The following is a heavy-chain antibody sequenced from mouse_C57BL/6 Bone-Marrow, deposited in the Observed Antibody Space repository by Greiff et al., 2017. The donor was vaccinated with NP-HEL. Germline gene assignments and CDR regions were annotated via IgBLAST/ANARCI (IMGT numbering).Heavy chain of an antibody. Sequence: EASVKISCKVSGYTFTDHTIHWMKQRPEQGLEWIGYVYPRDGSTKYNEKFKGKATLTADKSSSTAYMQLNSLTSEDSAVYFCARWHYGSSYWYFDVWGTGTTVTVSS. D-gene: IGHD1-1*01. V-gene: IGHV1-78*01. CDR3: ARWHYGSSYWYFDV. CDR1: GYTFTDHT. CDR2: VYPRDGST. J-gene: IGHJ1*03.